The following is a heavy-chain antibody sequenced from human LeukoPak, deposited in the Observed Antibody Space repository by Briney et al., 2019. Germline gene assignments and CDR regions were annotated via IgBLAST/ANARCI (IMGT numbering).Heavy chain of an antibody. CDR3: ARGGSAIPYYYYGMDV. CDR1: GYTFTSDG. CDR2: ISAYNGNT. J-gene: IGHJ6*02. D-gene: IGHD2-2*01. Sequence: ASVKVSCKASGYTFTSDGISWVRQAPGQGLEWMGWISAYNGNTNYAQKLQGRVTMTTDTSTSTAYMELRSLRSDDTAVYYCARGGSAIPYYYYGMDVWGQGTTVTVSS. V-gene: IGHV1-18*01.